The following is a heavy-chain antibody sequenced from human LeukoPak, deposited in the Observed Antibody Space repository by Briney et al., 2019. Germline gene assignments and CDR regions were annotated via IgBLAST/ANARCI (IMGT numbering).Heavy chain of an antibody. D-gene: IGHD5-12*01. CDR3: AVEMATTNSHAFDI. CDR2: ISSSSSYI. CDR1: RFTFSSYS. V-gene: IGHV3-21*01. J-gene: IGHJ3*02. Sequence: GGSLRLSCAASRFTFSSYSMNWVRQAPGKGLEWVSSISSSSSYIYYADSVKGRFTISRDNAKNSLYLQMNSLRAEDTAVYYCAVEMATTNSHAFDIWGQGTMVTVSS.